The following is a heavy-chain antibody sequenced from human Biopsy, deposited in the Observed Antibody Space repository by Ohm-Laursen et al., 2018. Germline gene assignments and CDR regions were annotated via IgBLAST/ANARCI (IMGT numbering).Heavy chain of an antibody. J-gene: IGHJ5*02. V-gene: IGHV1-2*02. CDR3: TRGGYYYDSLAYYYWFDP. CDR2: INPNSGGT. CDR1: GYTFTDYY. Sequence: GSSVKVSCKASGYTFTDYYIHWVRQAPGQGLEWMGWINPNSGGTNYAQKFQGRVTMTRDTSISTAYVGLSSLRSDDTAVYYCTRGGYYYDSLAYYYWFDPWGQGTLVTVSS. D-gene: IGHD3-22*01.